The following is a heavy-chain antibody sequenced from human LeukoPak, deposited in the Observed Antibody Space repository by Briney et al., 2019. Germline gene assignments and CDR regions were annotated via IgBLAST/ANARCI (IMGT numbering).Heavy chain of an antibody. CDR3: ASHLGYCSGGSCYPDY. CDR2: IFYSGIT. Sequence: SETLSLTCNVSGGSIISGGSYWGWIRQPPGRGLEWIGSIFYSGITYYNPSLKSRVTISVDTSKNQFSLKLSSVTAADTAVYYCASHLGYCSGGSCYPDYWGQGTLVTVSS. J-gene: IGHJ4*02. V-gene: IGHV4-39*07. D-gene: IGHD2-15*01. CDR1: GGSIISGGSY.